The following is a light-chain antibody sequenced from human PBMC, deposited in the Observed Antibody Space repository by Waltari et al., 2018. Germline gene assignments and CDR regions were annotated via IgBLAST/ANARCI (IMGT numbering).Light chain of an antibody. Sequence: SYELTQPPSVSVSPGQTDRITCSGDALPQQYAYWYQPKPGQAPGLVIYKDSERPSGSPERFSGSSSGTTVTLTISGVQAEDEADYYCQSADSSGTWVFGGGTKLTVL. CDR3: QSADSSGTWV. J-gene: IGLJ3*02. CDR2: KDS. CDR1: ALPQQY. V-gene: IGLV3-25*03.